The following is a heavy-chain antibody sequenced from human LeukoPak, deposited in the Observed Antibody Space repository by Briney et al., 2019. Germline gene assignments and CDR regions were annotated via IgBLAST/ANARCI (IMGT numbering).Heavy chain of an antibody. D-gene: IGHD2-21*02. CDR2: INPNSGVT. CDR3: ARDNREVRGGDCFDV. Sequence: ASMKVSCKASGYTFTDYYIHWVRQAPGQGLEWMGWINPNSGVTNYAQKFQGRVTMTRDTSITTAYMELSRLRSDDTAVYYCARDNREVRGGDCFDVWGKGTTVTVSS. J-gene: IGHJ6*04. CDR1: GYTFTDYY. V-gene: IGHV1-2*02.